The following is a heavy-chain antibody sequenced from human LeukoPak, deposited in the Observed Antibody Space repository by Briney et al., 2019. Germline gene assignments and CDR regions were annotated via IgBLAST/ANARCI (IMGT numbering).Heavy chain of an antibody. D-gene: IGHD5-24*01. V-gene: IGHV3-30*03. CDR3: ATEVVEMATITDY. CDR2: ISYDGSNK. J-gene: IGHJ4*02. CDR1: GFTFSSYG. Sequence: PGGSLRLSCAASGFTFSSYGIHWVRQAPGKGLEWVAVISYDGSNKYYADSVKGRFTISRDNSKNTLYLQMNSLRAEDTAVYYCATEVVEMATITDYWGQGTLVTVSS.